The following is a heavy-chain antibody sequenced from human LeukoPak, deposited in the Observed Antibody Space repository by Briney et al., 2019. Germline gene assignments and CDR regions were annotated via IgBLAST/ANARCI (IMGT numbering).Heavy chain of an antibody. D-gene: IGHD3-22*01. CDR1: GGSIRSTNYY. V-gene: IGHV4-31*03. J-gene: IGHJ4*02. CDR2: IYHSGST. Sequence: SQTLSLTCTVSGGSIRSTNYYWSWIRQDPAKGLGWIGYIYHSGSTYYNPSLKSRVTMSLDTSKNQFSLKLRSVTAADTAVYYCARANYYDSTGYLPVVYPSDYWGQGTLDTVSS. CDR3: ARANYYDSTGYLPVVYPSDY.